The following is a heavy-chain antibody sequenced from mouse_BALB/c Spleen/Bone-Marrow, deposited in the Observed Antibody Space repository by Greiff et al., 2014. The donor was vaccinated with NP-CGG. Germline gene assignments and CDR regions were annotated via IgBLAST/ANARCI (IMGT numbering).Heavy chain of an antibody. J-gene: IGHJ1*01. CDR2: ILPGSGST. CDR1: GYTFSNYW. CDR3: ARVIHWYFDI. V-gene: IGHV1-9*01. Sequence: VKLQESGAELMKPGASVKISCKATGYTFSNYWIEWIKQRPGHGLEWIGEILPGSGSTDYNENFKVKATFTADTSSNTAYMQLSSPTSEDSAVYYCARVIHWYFDIWGAGTTVTVSS.